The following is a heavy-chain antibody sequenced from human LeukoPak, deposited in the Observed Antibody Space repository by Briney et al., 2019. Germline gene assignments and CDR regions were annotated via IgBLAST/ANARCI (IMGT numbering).Heavy chain of an antibody. CDR1: GFTFNIFS. J-gene: IGHJ4*02. CDR2: INNDGGTT. Sequence: GGSLRLSCAVSGFTFNIFSMHWVRQAPGKGPEYVSAINNDGGTTYYSDSVKGRFIISRDNSKNRLYLQMGSLRPEDMAVYYCARRGNALDYWGQGTLVTVSS. D-gene: IGHD3-16*01. CDR3: ARRGNALDY. V-gene: IGHV3-64*02.